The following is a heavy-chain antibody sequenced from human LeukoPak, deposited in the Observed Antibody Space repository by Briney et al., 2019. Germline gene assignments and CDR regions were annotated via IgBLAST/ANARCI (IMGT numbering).Heavy chain of an antibody. Sequence: GGSLRLSCAASGFTFSSYAMSWVRQAPGKGLEWVSVIYSGGNTYYADSVKGRFIISRDNSKNTLYLQMNSLRAEDTAVYYCARRYFGMDVWGQGTTVTVSS. CDR2: IYSGGNT. J-gene: IGHJ6*02. CDR3: ARRYFGMDV. CDR1: GFTFSSYA. V-gene: IGHV3-66*04.